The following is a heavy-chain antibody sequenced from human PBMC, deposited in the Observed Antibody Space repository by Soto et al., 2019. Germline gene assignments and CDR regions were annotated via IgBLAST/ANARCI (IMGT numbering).Heavy chain of an antibody. Sequence: GASVKVSCKASGYTFTSYYINWVRHATGQGLERMGWMNPNSGNTGYAQKFQGRVTMTRNTSISTAYMELSSLRSEDTAVYHCARVYYYDSSGYSNYYYYYGMDVWGQGTTVTVSS. J-gene: IGHJ6*02. V-gene: IGHV1-8*01. CDR2: MNPNSGNT. CDR3: ARVYYYDSSGYSNYYYYYGMDV. D-gene: IGHD3-22*01. CDR1: GYTFTSYY.